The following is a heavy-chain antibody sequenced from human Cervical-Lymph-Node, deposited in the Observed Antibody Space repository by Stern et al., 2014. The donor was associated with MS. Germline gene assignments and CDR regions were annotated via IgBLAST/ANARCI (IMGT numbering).Heavy chain of an antibody. CDR1: GFTFRSYW. CDR3: ARDWIGIVGATTLNWFDS. Sequence: EVQLVESGGGLVQPGGSLRLSCAASGFTFRSYWMHWVRQVPGKGLVWISHINSDGSLTAYADSVKGRFTISRDNAKNTLFLQMNSLRAEDTAVYYCARDWIGIVGATTLNWFDSWGQGTLVTVSS. D-gene: IGHD1-26*01. V-gene: IGHV3-74*01. J-gene: IGHJ5*01. CDR2: INSDGSLT.